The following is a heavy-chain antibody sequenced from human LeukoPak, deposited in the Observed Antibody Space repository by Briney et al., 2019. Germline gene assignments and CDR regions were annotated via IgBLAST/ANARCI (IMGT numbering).Heavy chain of an antibody. D-gene: IGHD3-3*01. J-gene: IGHJ4*02. CDR2: IYYSGST. V-gene: IGHV4-39*01. CDR1: GGSISSSSYY. CDR3: ARQTHYDFWSGYYTPCYFDY. Sequence: SETLSLTCTVSGGSISSSSYYWGWIRQPPGKGLEWIGSIYYSGSTYYNPSLKSRVTISVDTSKNQFSLKLSSVTATDTAVYYCARQTHYDFWSGYYTPCYFDYWGQGTLVTVSS.